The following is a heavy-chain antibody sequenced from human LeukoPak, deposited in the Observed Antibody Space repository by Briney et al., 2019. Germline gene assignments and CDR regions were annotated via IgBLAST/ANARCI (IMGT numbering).Heavy chain of an antibody. CDR2: INSDGSTS. V-gene: IGHV3-74*01. D-gene: IGHD2-8*01. Sequence: GGSLRLSCAAPGFTLNGYWMHWVRHAPGKGLVWVSRINSDGSTSSYADSVKGRFTISRDNSKNTLYLQMNSLRAEDTAVYFCGRFANGNYDWLDPWGKGTLVTVSS. CDR3: GRFANGNYDWLDP. CDR1: GFTLNGYW. J-gene: IGHJ5*02.